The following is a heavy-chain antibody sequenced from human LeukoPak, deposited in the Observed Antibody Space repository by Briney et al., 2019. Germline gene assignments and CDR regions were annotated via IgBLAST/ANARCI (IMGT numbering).Heavy chain of an antibody. CDR2: INPTGGST. D-gene: IGHD2-8*01. J-gene: IGHJ4*02. CDR1: GYTFTSYY. CDR3: ARGPTNGQAFDY. V-gene: IGHV1-46*01. Sequence: GASVKVSCKASGYTFTSYYMHWVRQAPGQGLEWMGLINPTGGSTGYAQKFQGRVTMTRDMSTSTDYMELSSLRSEDTAIYYCARGPTNGQAFDYWGQGTLVSVSS.